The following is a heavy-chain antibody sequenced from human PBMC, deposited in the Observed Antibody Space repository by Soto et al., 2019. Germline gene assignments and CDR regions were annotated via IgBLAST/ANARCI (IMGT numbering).Heavy chain of an antibody. CDR1: GGSISSGGYY. CDR3: ARGRKCSSGYWSGFDY. J-gene: IGHJ4*02. Sequence: QVQLQESGPGLVKPSQTLSLTCTVSGGSISSGGYYWSWIRQHPGKGLGWMGYIYYRGSTYNNPPLKSRLTNPVDTSENQLALKLGAVSAADRAVYDFARGRKCSSGYWSGFDYWGQGTLVTVSS. V-gene: IGHV4-31*03. CDR2: IYYRGST. D-gene: IGHD3-22*01.